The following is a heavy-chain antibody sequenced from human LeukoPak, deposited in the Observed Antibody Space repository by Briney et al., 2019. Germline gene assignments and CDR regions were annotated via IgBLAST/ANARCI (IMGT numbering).Heavy chain of an antibody. D-gene: IGHD3-16*01. CDR3: ARRGGDY. Sequence: SETLSLTCTVAGGSISSSSYYWGWIRQPPGKGLEWIGSIYYSGSTYYNPSLKSRFTMSVDTSKNQFSLKLSSVTAVDTAVYYCARRGGDYWGQGTLVTVSS. V-gene: IGHV4-39*07. J-gene: IGHJ4*02. CDR1: GGSISSSSYY. CDR2: IYYSGST.